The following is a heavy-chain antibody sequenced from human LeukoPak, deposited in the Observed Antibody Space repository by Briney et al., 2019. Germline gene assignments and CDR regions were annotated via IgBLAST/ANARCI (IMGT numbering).Heavy chain of an antibody. J-gene: IGHJ4*02. D-gene: IGHD3-22*01. V-gene: IGHV4-38-2*02. CDR3: AREVPGYNYDSSGYYSPPLNFDY. CDR2: IYHSGST. Sequence: SETLSLTCAVYGGSFSGYYWVWIRQPPGKGLEWIGSIYHSGSTYYNPSLKSRVTISVDTSKNQFSLKLSSVTAADTAVYYCAREVPGYNYDSSGYYSPPLNFDYWGQGTLVTVSS. CDR1: GGSFSGYY.